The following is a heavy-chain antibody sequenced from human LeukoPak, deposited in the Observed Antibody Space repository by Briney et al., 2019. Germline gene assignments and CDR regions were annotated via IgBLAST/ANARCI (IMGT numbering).Heavy chain of an antibody. J-gene: IGHJ4*02. V-gene: IGHV1-8*01. Sequence: ASVKVSCKTSGYTFTSYDINWVRQATGQGLEWMGWMNPNSDNTGYAQKFQGRVTMTRNTSISTAYMELSSLRSEDTAVYYCARDSSSWYGSPDYWGQGTLVTVSS. CDR2: MNPNSDNT. D-gene: IGHD6-13*01. CDR3: ARDSSSWYGSPDY. CDR1: GYTFTSYD.